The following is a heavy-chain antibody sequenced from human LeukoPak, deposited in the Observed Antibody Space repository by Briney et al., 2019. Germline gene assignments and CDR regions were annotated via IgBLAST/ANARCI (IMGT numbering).Heavy chain of an antibody. D-gene: IGHD3-9*01. CDR1: GFTFSSYA. V-gene: IGHV3-23*01. CDR2: ISGSGGST. Sequence: PGGSLRLSCAASGFTFSSYAMSWVRQALGKGLEWVSAISGSGGSTYYADSVKGRFTISRDNSKNTLYLQMNSLRAEDTAVYYCAKPLLRYFDWLFPFDYWGQGTLATVSS. CDR3: AKPLLRYFDWLFPFDY. J-gene: IGHJ4*02.